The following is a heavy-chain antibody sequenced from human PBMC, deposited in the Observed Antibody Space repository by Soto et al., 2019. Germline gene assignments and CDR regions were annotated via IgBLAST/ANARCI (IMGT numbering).Heavy chain of an antibody. J-gene: IGHJ4*02. D-gene: IGHD6-6*01. CDR3: AKPWVTRIKDRPPRFDY. V-gene: IGHV3-23*01. CDR1: EFTFSTYA. CDR2: ISDSGDIT. Sequence: ELKLLEIGGGLVQPGGSLRLSCAASEFTFSTYAMTWVRQAPGRGLQWVATISDSGDITYYADSVKGRFTISRDNSRNALYLQMNNLRAEDTALYYCAKPWVTRIKDRPPRFDYWGRGTLVTVSS.